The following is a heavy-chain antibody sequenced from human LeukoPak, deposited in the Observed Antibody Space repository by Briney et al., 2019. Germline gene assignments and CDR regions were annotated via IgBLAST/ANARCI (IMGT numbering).Heavy chain of an antibody. CDR1: GFTSSSYA. Sequence: GGSLRLSCAASGFTSSSYAMSWVRQAPGKGLEWVSAISGSGGSTYYADSVKGRFTISRDNSKNTLYLQMNSLRAEDTAVYYCAKGQYYDSSGYYPAYFDYWGQGTLVTVSS. D-gene: IGHD3-22*01. CDR3: AKGQYYDSSGYYPAYFDY. J-gene: IGHJ4*02. CDR2: ISGSGGST. V-gene: IGHV3-23*01.